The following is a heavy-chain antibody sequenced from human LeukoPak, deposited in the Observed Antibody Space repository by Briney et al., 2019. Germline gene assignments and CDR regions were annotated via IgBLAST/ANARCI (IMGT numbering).Heavy chain of an antibody. D-gene: IGHD6-13*01. V-gene: IGHV3-21*01. J-gene: IGHJ4*02. CDR3: ARDAAAAGTPFYYFDY. CDR1: GFTLSNYN. CDR2: ISSSSSYI. Sequence: PGGSLRLSCAASGFTLSNYNMNWVRQAPGKGLEWVSSISSSSSYIYYADSVKGRFTISRDNAKNSLYLQMNSLRAEDTAVYYCARDAAAAGTPFYYFDYWGQGTLVTVSS.